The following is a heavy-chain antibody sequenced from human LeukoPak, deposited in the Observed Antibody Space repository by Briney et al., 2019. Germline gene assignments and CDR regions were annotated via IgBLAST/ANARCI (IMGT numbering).Heavy chain of an antibody. D-gene: IGHD2-8*01. V-gene: IGHV1-2*02. J-gene: IGHJ4*02. CDR1: GFSFSDSY. CDR3: AKDGGPGVSRPAY. CDR2: ISPKSGGA. Sequence: ASVKVSCKASGFSFSDSYIHWVRLAPGQGLEWMGWISPKSGGANYAQKFLGRVTMTRDTSISTAYTDLSRLTSDDTAVYYCAKDGGPGVSRPAYWGQGTVVTVSS.